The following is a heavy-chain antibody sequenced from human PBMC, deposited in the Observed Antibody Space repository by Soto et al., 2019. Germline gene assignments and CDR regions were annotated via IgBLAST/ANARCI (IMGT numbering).Heavy chain of an antibody. D-gene: IGHD3-22*01. CDR1: GFTVSSYS. Sequence: GGSLRLSCAASGFTVSSYSMNWVRQAPGKGLEWVSYISSSSTIYYADSVTGRFTISRDNSKNTLYLQMRSLRAEDAAAYYCVKWHTSNFDSLPFTGFDFWGQGTQVTVSS. J-gene: IGHJ4*02. CDR3: VKWHTSNFDSLPFTGFDF. V-gene: IGHV3-48*01. CDR2: ISSSSTI.